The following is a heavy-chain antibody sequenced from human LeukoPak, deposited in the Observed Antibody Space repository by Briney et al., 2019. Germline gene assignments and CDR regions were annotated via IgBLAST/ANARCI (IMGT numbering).Heavy chain of an antibody. D-gene: IGHD6-13*01. CDR1: GYSISSGYY. V-gene: IGHV4-38-2*02. J-gene: IGHJ4*02. Sequence: PSETLSLTCTVSGYSISSGYYWGWIRQPPGKGLEWIGSIYHSGSTYYNPSLKSRVTISVGTSKNQFSLKLSSVTAADTAVYYCARMMRMGGYSSSWYGSFDYWGQGTLVTVSS. CDR3: ARMMRMGGYSSSWYGSFDY. CDR2: IYHSGST.